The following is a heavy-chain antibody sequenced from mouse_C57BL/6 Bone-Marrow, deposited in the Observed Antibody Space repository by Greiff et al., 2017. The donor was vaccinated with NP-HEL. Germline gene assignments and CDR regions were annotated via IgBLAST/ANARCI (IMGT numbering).Heavy chain of an antibody. J-gene: IGHJ2*01. CDR1: GYAFSSSW. V-gene: IGHV1-82*01. Sequence: QVQLKESGPELVKPGASVKISCKASGYAFSSSWMNWVKQRPGKGLEWIGRIYPGDGDTNYNGKFKGKATLTADKSSSTAYMQLSSLTSEDSAVYFCARRGAGYSNRFDYWGQGTTLTVSS. D-gene: IGHD2-5*01. CDR2: IYPGDGDT. CDR3: ARRGAGYSNRFDY.